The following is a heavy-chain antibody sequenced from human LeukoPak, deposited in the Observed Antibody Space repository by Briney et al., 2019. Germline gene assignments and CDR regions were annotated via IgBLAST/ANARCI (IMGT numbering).Heavy chain of an antibody. V-gene: IGHV3-30*04. Sequence: PGGTLRLSCAASGFTFSSYAMHWVRQAPGKGLEWVAVISYDGSNNYYPDSVKGRFTISIDNSKNTLYLQMNSLRAEDTAVYYCARGTQRGYSSFDYWGQGTLVTVSS. J-gene: IGHJ4*02. CDR2: ISYDGSNN. D-gene: IGHD5-18*01. CDR3: ARGTQRGYSSFDY. CDR1: GFTFSSYA.